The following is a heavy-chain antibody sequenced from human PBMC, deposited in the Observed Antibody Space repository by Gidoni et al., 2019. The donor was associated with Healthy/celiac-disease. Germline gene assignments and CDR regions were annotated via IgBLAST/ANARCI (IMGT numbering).Heavy chain of an antibody. CDR3: ARVSSTAMVNYYFDY. V-gene: IGHV3-48*02. J-gene: IGHJ4*02. Sequence: EVQLVESGGGLVQPGGSLRLSCAASGFTFSSYSMNWVRQAPGKGLEWVSYISSSSSTIYYADSVKGRFTISRDNAKNSLYLQMNSLRDEDTAVYYCARVSSTAMVNYYFDYWGQGTLVTVSS. CDR1: GFTFSSYS. D-gene: IGHD5-18*01. CDR2: ISSSSSTI.